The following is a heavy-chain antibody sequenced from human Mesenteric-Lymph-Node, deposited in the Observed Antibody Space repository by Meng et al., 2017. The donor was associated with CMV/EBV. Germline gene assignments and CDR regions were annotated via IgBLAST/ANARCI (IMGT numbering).Heavy chain of an antibody. CDR2: ISASGIYI. CDR3: ARDPSPDGMDV. D-gene: IGHD1-14*01. J-gene: IGHJ6*02. Sequence: GESLKISCAASGFTFDDYGMNWVRQAPGKGLEWVSSISASGIYIYYADSVKGRFTISRDSAKNSLYLQMNSLRAEDTAVYYCARDPSPDGMDVWGQGTTVTVSS. V-gene: IGHV3-21*01. CDR1: GFTFDDYG.